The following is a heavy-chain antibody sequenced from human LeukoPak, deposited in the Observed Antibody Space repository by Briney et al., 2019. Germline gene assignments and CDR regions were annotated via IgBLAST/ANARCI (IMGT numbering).Heavy chain of an antibody. D-gene: IGHD5-12*01. Sequence: GASVKVSCKASGYTFTSHYIHWVRQAPGQGLEWMGIINPSGGSTSYAQKFQGRVTMTRDTSTSTVYMELSSLRSEDTAVYYCARDHLLGWVGYAFPNRWGQGTLVTVSS. J-gene: IGHJ4*02. V-gene: IGHV1-46*01. CDR3: ARDHLLGWVGYAFPNR. CDR1: GYTFTSHY. CDR2: INPSGGST.